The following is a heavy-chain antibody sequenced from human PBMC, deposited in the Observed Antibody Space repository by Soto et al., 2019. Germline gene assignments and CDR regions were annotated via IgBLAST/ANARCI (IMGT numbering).Heavy chain of an antibody. CDR2: IYYSGST. CDR3: AREYYYYYYMDV. CDR1: GGSISSSSYY. J-gene: IGHJ6*03. V-gene: IGHV4-39*02. Sequence: ASETLSLTCTVSGGSISSSSYYWGWIRQPPGKGLEWIGSIYYSGSTYYNPSLKSRVTISVDTSKNQFSLKLSSVTAADTAVYYRAREYYYYYYMDVWGKGTTVTVSS.